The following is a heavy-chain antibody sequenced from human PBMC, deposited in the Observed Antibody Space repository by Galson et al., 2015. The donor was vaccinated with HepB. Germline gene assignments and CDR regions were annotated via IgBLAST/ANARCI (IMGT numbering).Heavy chain of an antibody. V-gene: IGHV2-5*02. CDR1: GVSLTTTHVS. D-gene: IGHD3-22*01. CDR2: IYWDEAK. J-gene: IGHJ4*02. CDR3: AHRRHCSDGSYVFDY. Sequence: PALVKPTQTLTLTCTFSGVSLTTTHVSGGWVRQPPGKALEWLARIYWDEAKNYSSSLNSRLTITKDSSKNQVVLTVTDMDPVDTATYYCAHRRHCSDGSYVFDYWGPGALVTVSS.